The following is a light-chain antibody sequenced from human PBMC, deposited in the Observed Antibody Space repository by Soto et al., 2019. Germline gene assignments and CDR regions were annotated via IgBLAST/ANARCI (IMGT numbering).Light chain of an antibody. V-gene: IGKV1-5*03. CDR3: QQLWTYPLT. CDR1: QSISSY. CDR2: KAS. J-gene: IGKJ4*01. Sequence: DIQMTQSPSTLSASVGDRVTIACRASQSISSYLAWYQQKPGKAPNLLIYKASNLASGVPSRFSGSGSGTDFTLTISSLQPEDFATYYCQQLWTYPLTFGGGTKVEI.